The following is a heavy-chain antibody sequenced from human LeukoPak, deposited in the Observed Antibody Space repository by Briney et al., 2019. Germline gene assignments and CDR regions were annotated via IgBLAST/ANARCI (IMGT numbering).Heavy chain of an antibody. CDR3: ARRPTVGAIFDY. J-gene: IGHJ4*02. V-gene: IGHV1-69*13. D-gene: IGHD1-26*01. CDR1: GGTFSSYA. Sequence: SVKVSCKASGGTFSSYAISWVRQAPGQGLEWMGGIIPIFGTANYAQKFQGRVTITADESTSTAYMELSSLRSEDTAVYYCARRPTVGAIFDYWGQGTLVTVSS. CDR2: IIPIFGTA.